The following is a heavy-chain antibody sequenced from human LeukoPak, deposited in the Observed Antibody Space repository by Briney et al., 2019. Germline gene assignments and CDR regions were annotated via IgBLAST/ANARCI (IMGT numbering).Heavy chain of an antibody. J-gene: IGHJ4*02. Sequence: GGSLRLSCAASGFIFSDYYMSWVRQAPGKGLVWVSRINPDGSTTTYADSVEGRFTISRDNAKNTLYLQMSSLRAEDTAVYYCARVGVGMYHFDHWGQGTLVTVSS. CDR3: ARVGVGMYHFDH. D-gene: IGHD2-2*01. CDR2: INPDGSTT. V-gene: IGHV3-74*01. CDR1: GFIFSDYY.